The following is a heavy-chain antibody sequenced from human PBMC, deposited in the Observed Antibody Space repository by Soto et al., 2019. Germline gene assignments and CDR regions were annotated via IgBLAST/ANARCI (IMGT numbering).Heavy chain of an antibody. J-gene: IGHJ6*03. CDR3: ARSLRGRRQDYYYYYMDV. V-gene: IGHV1-8*02. D-gene: IGHD3-16*02. CDR1: GLAFTSSA. CDR2: MNPNSGNT. Sequence: SVKVSWKASGLAFTSSAVQWVRQDTGQGLEWMGWMNPNSGNTGYAQKFQGRVTMTRNTSISTAYMELSSLRSEDTAVYYCARSLRGRRQDYYYYYMDVWGKGTTVTVSS.